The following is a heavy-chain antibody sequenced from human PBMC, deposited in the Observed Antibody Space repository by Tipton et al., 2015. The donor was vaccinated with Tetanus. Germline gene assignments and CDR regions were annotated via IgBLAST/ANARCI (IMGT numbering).Heavy chain of an antibody. CDR1: GASISSGGYY. Sequence: TLSLTCSVSGASISSGGYYWSWVRQHPEKGLEWIGYVYYSGSNSYYNPSLKSRVTVSLDTSKNQFFPKLRSVTAADTAVYFCARDRGRESYGFGGYFDYWGQGRLVTVSS. CDR3: ARDRGRESYGFGGYFDY. CDR2: VYYSGSNS. V-gene: IGHV4-31*03. D-gene: IGHD3-16*02. J-gene: IGHJ4*02.